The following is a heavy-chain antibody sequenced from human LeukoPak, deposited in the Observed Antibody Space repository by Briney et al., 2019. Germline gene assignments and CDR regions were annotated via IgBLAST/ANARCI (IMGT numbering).Heavy chain of an antibody. CDR3: AKSSGRDGSL. CDR1: GFTFSSYA. D-gene: IGHD5-24*01. CDR2: ISGRGGST. Sequence: GGSLRLSCAASGFTFSSYAMSWVRQAPGKGLEWVSAISGRGGSTYYADSVKGRFTISTDNSKTTLYLQMNSLRAGDTAVYFCAKSSGRDGSLWGQGTLVTVSS. J-gene: IGHJ4*02. V-gene: IGHV3-23*01.